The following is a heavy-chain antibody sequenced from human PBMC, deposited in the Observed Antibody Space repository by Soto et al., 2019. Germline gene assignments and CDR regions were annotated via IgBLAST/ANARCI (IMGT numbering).Heavy chain of an antibody. D-gene: IGHD1-26*01. J-gene: IGHJ4*02. CDR2: IYYSGST. CDR3: ASPLGRGLPPGY. Sequence: SETLSLTCTVSGGSISSGDYYWSWIRQPPGKGLEWIGYIYYSGSTYYNPSLKSRVTISVDTSKNQFSLKLSSVTAADTAVYYCASPLGRGLPPGYWGQGTLVTVSS. CDR1: GGSISSGDYY. V-gene: IGHV4-30-4*01.